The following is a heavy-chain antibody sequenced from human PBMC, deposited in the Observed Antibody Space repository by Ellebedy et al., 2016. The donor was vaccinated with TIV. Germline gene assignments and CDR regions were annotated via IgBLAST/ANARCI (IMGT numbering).Heavy chain of an antibody. CDR1: GGSISSYY. CDR3: ARDYGLDI. J-gene: IGHJ3*02. V-gene: IGHV4-59*01. D-gene: IGHD4-17*01. CDR2: IYYSGST. Sequence: MPSETLSLTCTVSGGSISSYYWSWIRQPPGKGLEWIGYIYYSGSTNYNPSLKSRVTISVDMSKNQFSLKLSSVTAADTAVYYCARDYGLDIWGQGTMVTVSS.